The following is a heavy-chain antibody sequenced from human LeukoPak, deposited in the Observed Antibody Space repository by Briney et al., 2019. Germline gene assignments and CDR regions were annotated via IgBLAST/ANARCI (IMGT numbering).Heavy chain of an antibody. CDR1: GGSISSYY. D-gene: IGHD3-22*01. CDR2: IYYSGST. CDR3: ARSFSPNYYDLLDY. J-gene: IGHJ4*02. Sequence: SETLSLTCTVSGGSISSYYWSWIRQPPGKGLEWIGYIYYSGSTNYNPSLKSRVTISLDTSKNQFSLKLNSVTAADTAMYYCARSFSPNYYDLLDYWGQGTLVTVSS. V-gene: IGHV4-59*01.